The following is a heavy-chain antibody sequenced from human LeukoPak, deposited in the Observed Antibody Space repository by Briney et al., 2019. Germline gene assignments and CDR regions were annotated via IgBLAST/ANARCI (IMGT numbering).Heavy chain of an antibody. V-gene: IGHV3-23*01. Sequence: GGSLRLSCAASEFTFSSYAMSWVRQAPGKGLEWVSFISYSGGSTYYADSVKGRFTTSRDNSKNTLYLQMNSLRDEDTAVYYCAKVEYYDRTGHAFRPWYFDLWGRGTLVTVSS. J-gene: IGHJ2*01. CDR1: EFTFSSYA. D-gene: IGHD3-22*01. CDR2: ISYSGGST. CDR3: AKVEYYDRTGHAFRPWYFDL.